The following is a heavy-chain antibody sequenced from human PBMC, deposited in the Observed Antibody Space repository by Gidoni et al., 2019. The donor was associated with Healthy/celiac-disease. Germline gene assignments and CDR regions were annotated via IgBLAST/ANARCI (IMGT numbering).Heavy chain of an antibody. CDR1: GFTFSSYG. CDR3: AKVANPYGMDV. V-gene: IGHV3-30*18. J-gene: IGHJ6*02. CDR2: ISYDGSNK. Sequence: QVQLVESGGGVVQPGRSLRLSCAASGFTFSSYGMHWVRQAPGKGLEWVAVISYDGSNKYYADSVKGRFTISRDNSKNTLYLQMNSLRAEDTAVYYCAKVANPYGMDVWGQGTTVTVSS. D-gene: IGHD7-27*01.